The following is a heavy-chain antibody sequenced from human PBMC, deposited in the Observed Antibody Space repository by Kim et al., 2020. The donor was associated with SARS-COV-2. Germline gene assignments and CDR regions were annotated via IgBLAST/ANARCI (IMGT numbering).Heavy chain of an antibody. J-gene: IGHJ4*02. V-gene: IGHV5-51*01. D-gene: IGHD1-26*01. Sequence: FQGQVTISADKSISTAYLQWSSLKASDTAMYYCARLALSGSFDGYYFDYWGQGTLVTVSS. CDR3: ARLALSGSFDGYYFDY.